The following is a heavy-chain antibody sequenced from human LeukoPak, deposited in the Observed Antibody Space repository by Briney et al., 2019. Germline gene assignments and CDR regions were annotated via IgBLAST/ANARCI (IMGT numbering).Heavy chain of an antibody. CDR1: GFTFSSYA. J-gene: IGHJ4*02. V-gene: IGHV3-23*01. CDR3: AKFTGWYTDY. D-gene: IGHD6-19*01. CDR2: ISATGDST. Sequence: PGGSLRLSCAASGFTFSSYAMTWVRQAPGKGLEWVSTISATGDSTFYGDSVKGRFTISRDNSKNTLYLEMNSLRGEDTAIYFCAKFTGWYTDYWGQGTLVTVSS.